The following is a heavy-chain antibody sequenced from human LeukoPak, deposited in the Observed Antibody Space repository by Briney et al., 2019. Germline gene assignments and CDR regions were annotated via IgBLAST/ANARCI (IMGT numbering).Heavy chain of an antibody. Sequence: GGSLRLSCAASGFTFSSYGMSRVRQAPGKGLEWVSAISGSGGSTYYADSVKGRFTISRDNSKNTLYLQMNSLRAEDTAVYYCAKDLGYSWFGELLPFDYWGQGTLVTVSS. CDR2: ISGSGGST. J-gene: IGHJ4*02. D-gene: IGHD3-10*01. CDR3: AKDLGYSWFGELLPFDY. CDR1: GFTFSSYG. V-gene: IGHV3-23*01.